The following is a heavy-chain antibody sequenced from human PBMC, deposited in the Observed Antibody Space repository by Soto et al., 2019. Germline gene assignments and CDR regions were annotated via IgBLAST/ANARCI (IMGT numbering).Heavy chain of an antibody. J-gene: IGHJ6*02. CDR2: ISGSGGGT. CDR1: GFTFSSYA. D-gene: IGHD3-10*01. V-gene: IGHV3-23*01. CDR3: AKPMVRGVIIPLYYYGMDV. Sequence: SCAASGFTFSSYAMSWVRQAPGKGLEWVSAISGSGGGTYYADSVKGRFTISRDNSKNTLYLQMNSLRAEDTAVYYCAKPMVRGVIIPLYYYGMDVWGQGTTVTVSS.